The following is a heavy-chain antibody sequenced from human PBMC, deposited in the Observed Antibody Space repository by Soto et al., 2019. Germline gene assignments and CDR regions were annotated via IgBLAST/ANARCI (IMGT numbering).Heavy chain of an antibody. CDR1: GYTLTELS. CDR3: ATLSNDFWSGPNNWFDP. D-gene: IGHD3-3*01. CDR2: FDPEDGET. J-gene: IGHJ5*02. V-gene: IGHV1-24*01. Sequence: XSVKVSCKVSGYTLTELSMHWVRQAPGKGLEWMGGFDPEDGETIYAQKFQGRVTMTEDTSTDTAYMELSSLRSEDTAVYYCATLSNDFWSGPNNWFDPWGQGSLVTVSS.